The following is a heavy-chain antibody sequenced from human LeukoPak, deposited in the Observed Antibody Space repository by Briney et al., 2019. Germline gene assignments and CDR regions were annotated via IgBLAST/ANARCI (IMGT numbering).Heavy chain of an antibody. V-gene: IGHV3-53*01. Sequence: GGSLRLSCAASGFTVSSNYMSWVRQAPGKGLEWVSVIYSGGSTYYADSVKGRFTNSRDNSKNTLYLQMNSLRAEDTAVYYCARVPIAVAGSWFDPWGQGTLVTVSS. CDR2: IYSGGST. CDR3: ARVPIAVAGSWFDP. D-gene: IGHD6-19*01. J-gene: IGHJ5*02. CDR1: GFTVSSNY.